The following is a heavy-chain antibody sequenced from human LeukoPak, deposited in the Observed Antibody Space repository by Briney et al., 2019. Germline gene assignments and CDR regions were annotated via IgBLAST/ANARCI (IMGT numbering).Heavy chain of an antibody. D-gene: IGHD3-9*01. CDR2: IYPGDSDT. J-gene: IGHJ4*02. CDR1: GYRFTSYW. V-gene: IGHV5-51*01. Sequence: GESLKISCQGSGYRFTSYWIGWVRQMPGKGLEWMGIIYPGDSDTRYSPSFQGQVTISADKSISTAYLQWSSLKASDTAMYYCARHPRQLLTGYFRYYFDYWGQGTLVTVSS. CDR3: ARHPRQLLTGYFRYYFDY.